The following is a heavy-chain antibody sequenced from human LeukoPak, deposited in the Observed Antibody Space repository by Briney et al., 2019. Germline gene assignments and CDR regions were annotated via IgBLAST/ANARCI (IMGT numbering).Heavy chain of an antibody. CDR3: ASTSGVYCYYYGMDV. CDR2: ISYDGSNK. V-gene: IGHV3-30-3*01. J-gene: IGHJ6*02. Sequence: GGSLRLSCAASGFTFDEYAMHWVRQAPGKGLEWVAVISYDGSNKYYADSAKGRFTISRDNSKNTLYLQMNSLRAEDTAVYYCASTSGVYCYYYGMDVWGQGTTVTVSS. CDR1: GFTFDEYA.